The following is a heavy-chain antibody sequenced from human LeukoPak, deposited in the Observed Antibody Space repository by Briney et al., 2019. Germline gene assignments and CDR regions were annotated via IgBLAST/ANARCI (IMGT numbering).Heavy chain of an antibody. CDR2: IYYSGST. CDR1: GGSISSSSYY. D-gene: IGHD6-19*01. Sequence: SETLSLTCTVSGGSISSSSYYWGWIRQPPGKGLEWIGSIYYSGSTYYNPSLKSRVTISVDTSKNQFSLKLSSVTAADTAVYYCASLKYSSGWYGFDYWGQGTLVTVSS. V-gene: IGHV4-39*01. CDR3: ASLKYSSGWYGFDY. J-gene: IGHJ4*02.